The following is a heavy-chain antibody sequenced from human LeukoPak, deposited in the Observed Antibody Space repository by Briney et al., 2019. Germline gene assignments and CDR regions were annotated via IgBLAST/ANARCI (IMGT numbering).Heavy chain of an antibody. D-gene: IGHD5-18*01. CDR2: ISSSSSYI. CDR1: GFTFSSYS. CDR3: ARDRIQLWLDYRYFDY. J-gene: IGHJ4*02. V-gene: IGHV3-21*01. Sequence: GGSLRLSCAASGFTFSSYSMNWVRQAPGKGLEWVSSISSSSSYIYYADSVKGRFTISRDNAKNSLYLQMNSLRAEDTAVYYCARDRIQLWLDYRYFDYWGQGTLVTVSS.